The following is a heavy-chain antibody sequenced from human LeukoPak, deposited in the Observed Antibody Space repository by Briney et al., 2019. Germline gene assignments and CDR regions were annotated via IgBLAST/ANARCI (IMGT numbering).Heavy chain of an antibody. Sequence: GGSLRLSCAASGFTFSRYYMNWVRQAPGKGLEWVASIKRDGSEQDYVDSVKGRFTISRDNAKNSLYLQMNSLRAEDTAVYYCAREGIAAFAIDYWGQGTLVTVSS. J-gene: IGHJ4*02. CDR3: AREGIAAFAIDY. CDR2: IKRDGSEQ. D-gene: IGHD6-25*01. V-gene: IGHV3-7*01. CDR1: GFTFSRYY.